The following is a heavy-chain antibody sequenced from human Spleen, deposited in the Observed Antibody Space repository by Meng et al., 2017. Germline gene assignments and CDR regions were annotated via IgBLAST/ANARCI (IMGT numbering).Heavy chain of an antibody. V-gene: IGHV4-31*03. CDR3: ARGRGRGSPNWFDA. D-gene: IGHD1-26*01. J-gene: IGHJ5*01. Sequence: QVQLQQWGAGLLKPSQTLSLPCTVAVGSVSTSSYYWTWNRQLPGKGLECIGYIYSSGTTNYKPSLKRRITISVDTAKNQFSLKLNSVTAADTAVYYCARGRGRGSPNWFDAWGHGTLVTVSS. CDR2: IYSSGTT. CDR1: VGSVSTSSYY.